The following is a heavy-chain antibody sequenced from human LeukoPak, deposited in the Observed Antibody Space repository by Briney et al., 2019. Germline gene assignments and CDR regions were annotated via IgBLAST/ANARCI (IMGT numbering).Heavy chain of an antibody. CDR1: GDSVSSKGAA. CDR3: AHSSGYSTE. V-gene: IGHV6-1*01. Sequence: SQTLSLTCAIPGDSVSSKGAAWSWIRQSPSRGLEWLGRTYYRSKWFNDYEASVKSRITINPDTSKNQFFLQLNSVTPDDTAVYYCAHSSGYSTEWGQGTMVTVSS. J-gene: IGHJ3*01. D-gene: IGHD3-22*01. CDR2: TYYRSKWFN.